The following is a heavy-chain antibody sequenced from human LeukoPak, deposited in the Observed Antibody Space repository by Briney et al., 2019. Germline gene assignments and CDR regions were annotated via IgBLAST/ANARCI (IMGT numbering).Heavy chain of an antibody. CDR1: GFTFSSYA. V-gene: IGHV3-30-3*01. J-gene: IGHJ6*02. CDR3: ARDLQALTYYYYYGMDV. CDR2: ISYDGSNK. Sequence: PGGSVRLSCAASGFTFSSYAMHWVRQAPGKGLEWVAVISYDGSNKYYADSVKGRFTISRDNSKNTLYLQMNSLRAEDTAVYYCARDLQALTYYYYYGMDVWGQGTTVTVSS.